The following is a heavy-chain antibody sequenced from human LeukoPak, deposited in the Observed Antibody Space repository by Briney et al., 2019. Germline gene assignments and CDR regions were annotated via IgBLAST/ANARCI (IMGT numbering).Heavy chain of an antibody. CDR2: VHLAGRT. CDR3: AREGGFYRPLDY. Sequence: SETLSLTCAVSGGSVTSTNWWTLFRQPPGKGLEWIGEVHLAGRTNYNPSLKSRLVMSADLPENHISLKLTSVTAADTAVYYCAREGGFYRPLDYSGQGTLVTVSS. D-gene: IGHD6-25*01. V-gene: IGHV4-4*02. J-gene: IGHJ4*02. CDR1: GGSVTSTNW.